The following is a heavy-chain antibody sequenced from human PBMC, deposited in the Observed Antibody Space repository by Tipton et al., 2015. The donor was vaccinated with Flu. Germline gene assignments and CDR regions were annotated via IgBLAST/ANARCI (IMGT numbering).Heavy chain of an antibody. J-gene: IGHJ4*02. Sequence: QSGAEVKKPGSSVKVSCKASGGTFSSYAISWVRQAPGQGLEWMGGIIPIFGTANYAQKFQGRVTITADKSTSTAYMELSSLRSEDTAVYYCTRDIGRIAAVGAIFEYWGQGTLVTVSS. CDR3: TRDIGRIAAVGAIFEY. CDR1: GGTFSSYA. CDR2: IIPIFGTA. V-gene: IGHV1-69*06. D-gene: IGHD6-13*01.